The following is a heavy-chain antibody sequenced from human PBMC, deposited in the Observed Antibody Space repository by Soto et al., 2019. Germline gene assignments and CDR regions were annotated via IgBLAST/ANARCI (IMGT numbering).Heavy chain of an antibody. Sequence: PGGSLRLSCAASGFTFSSYWMHWVRQAPGKGLVRVSRINSDGSSTTYADSVKGRFTISRDNAKNTLYLQMSSLRAEDTAVYYCVRDRGYSGYDNWGRGTLVTVS. D-gene: IGHD5-12*01. CDR3: VRDRGYSGYDN. J-gene: IGHJ4*02. V-gene: IGHV3-74*01. CDR1: GFTFSSYW. CDR2: INSDGSST.